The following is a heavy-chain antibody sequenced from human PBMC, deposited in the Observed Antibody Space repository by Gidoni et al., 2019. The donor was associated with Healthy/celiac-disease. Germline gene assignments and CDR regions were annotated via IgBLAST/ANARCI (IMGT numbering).Heavy chain of an antibody. V-gene: IGHV3-33*01. D-gene: IGHD3-3*01. J-gene: IGHJ6*02. CDR3: ARDKTELRLLHGMDV. Sequence: QVQLVESGGCLVQPGTSLRLSCAASGFTFSSYGMHGVRQAPGKGLEWVEVRWYDGSNKYYADSVKGRFTISRDNSKNTLYLQMNSLRAEDTAVYYCARDKTELRLLHGMDVWGQGTTVTVSS. CDR2: RWYDGSNK. CDR1: GFTFSSYG.